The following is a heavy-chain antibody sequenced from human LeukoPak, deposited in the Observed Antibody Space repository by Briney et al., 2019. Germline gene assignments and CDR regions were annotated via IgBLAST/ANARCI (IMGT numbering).Heavy chain of an antibody. CDR1: GGSISGYY. CDR2: IHYSGKA. V-gene: IGHV4-59*08. CDR3: ARWDSSGWPKGAVDI. Sequence: SETLSLTCTVSGGSISGYYWTWIRQPPGKGLEWIGQIHYSGKADYNPSLKSRVTISVDTSKNQFSLKLSSVTAADTAVYYCARWDSSGWPKGAVDIWGQGTMVTVSS. D-gene: IGHD6-19*01. J-gene: IGHJ3*02.